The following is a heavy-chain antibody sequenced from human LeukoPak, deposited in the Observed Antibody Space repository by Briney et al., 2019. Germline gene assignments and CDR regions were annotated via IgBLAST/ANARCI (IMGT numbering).Heavy chain of an antibody. V-gene: IGHV4-59*01. Sequence: PSETLSLTCTVSGGSISSYYWSWIRQPPGKGLEWIGYIYYSGSTNYNPSLKSRVTISVDTSKNQLSLKLSSVTAADTAVYYCARVNYYYYMDVWGKGTTVTVSS. CDR1: GGSISSYY. CDR2: IYYSGST. J-gene: IGHJ6*03. CDR3: ARVNYYYYMDV.